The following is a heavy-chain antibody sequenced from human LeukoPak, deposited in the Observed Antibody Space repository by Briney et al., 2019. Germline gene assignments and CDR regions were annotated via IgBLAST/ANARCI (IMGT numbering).Heavy chain of an antibody. CDR3: AKRDY. CDR1: GFTFSSYY. V-gene: IGHV3-11*01. J-gene: IGHJ4*02. Sequence: PGGSLRLSCAASGFTFSSYYMSWIRQAPGKGLECVSYISSSDITIYYADSVKGRFTISRDNAKNSLYLQMNSLRAEDTAVYYCAKRDYWGQETLVTVSS. CDR2: ISSSDITI.